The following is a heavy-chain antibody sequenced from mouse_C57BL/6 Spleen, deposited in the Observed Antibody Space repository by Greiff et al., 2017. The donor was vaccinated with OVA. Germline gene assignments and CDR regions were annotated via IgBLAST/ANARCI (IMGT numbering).Heavy chain of an antibody. CDR3: ARHDYGSWYFDV. CDR2: INPNNGGT. CDR1: GYTFTDYY. J-gene: IGHJ1*03. V-gene: IGHV1-26*01. Sequence: VQLQQSGPELVKPGASVKISCKASGYTFTDYYMNWVKQSPGKSLEWIGDINPNNGGTSYNQKFKGKATLTVDKSSSTAYMELRSLTSEDSAVYYCARHDYGSWYFDVWGTGTTVTVSS. D-gene: IGHD2-4*01.